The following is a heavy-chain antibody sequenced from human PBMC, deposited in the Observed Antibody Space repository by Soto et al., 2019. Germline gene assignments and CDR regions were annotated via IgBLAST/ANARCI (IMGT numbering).Heavy chain of an antibody. CDR1: GFTLSNHA. D-gene: IGHD3-16*01. CDR3: AKSRAYGGATDFDL. Sequence: EVQLLESGGGLVQPGGSLRLSCAGSGFTLSNHAMSWVRQSPGRGLEWLSSLSGSGGTTYYAPSVRGRFAISRDTSTNTLFLQMNELRADDTATYFCAKSRAYGGATDFDLWGQGTLVTVSS. V-gene: IGHV3-23*01. CDR2: LSGSGGTT. J-gene: IGHJ4*02.